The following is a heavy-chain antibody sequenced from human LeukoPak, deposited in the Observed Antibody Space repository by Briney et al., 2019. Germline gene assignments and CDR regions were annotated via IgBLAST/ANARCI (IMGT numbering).Heavy chain of an antibody. CDR3: ARHDVVPVIRRGFDF. V-gene: IGHV4-59*08. D-gene: IGHD2-21*02. Sequence: SETLSLTCTVSGGSVSGYYWSWIRRPPGRGLEWIGYIFYSGTTLYSPSLKSRVTMSVDTSENQFSLKLSSVTAADTAVYYCARHDVVPVIRRGFDFWGQRILVTVSS. J-gene: IGHJ4*02. CDR1: GGSVSGYY. CDR2: IFYSGTT.